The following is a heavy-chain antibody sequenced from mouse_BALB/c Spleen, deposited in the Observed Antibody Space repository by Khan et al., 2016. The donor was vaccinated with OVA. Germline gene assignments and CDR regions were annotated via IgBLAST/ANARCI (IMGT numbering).Heavy chain of an antibody. CDR2: IDPSDSYT. J-gene: IGHJ3*01. CDR1: GYPLTSYW. D-gene: IGHD1-1*01. Sequence: QVQLQQSGAELVKPGASVKLSCKASGYPLTSYWLHWVKQRPGQGLEWIGEIDPSDSYTNSNQKFKGKATLTVDKSSSTTYMQLSSLTSEDSAVYYCARSFLYGSSTWCGYWGQGTLVTVSA. CDR3: ARSFLYGSSTWCGY. V-gene: IGHV1-69*02.